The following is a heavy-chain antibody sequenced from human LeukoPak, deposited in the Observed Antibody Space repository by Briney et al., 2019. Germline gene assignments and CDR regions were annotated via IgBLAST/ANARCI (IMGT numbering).Heavy chain of an antibody. CDR3: ARLVSGDAFDI. CDR2: INWNGDST. V-gene: IGHV3-20*04. CDR1: GFTFDDYG. J-gene: IGHJ3*02. Sequence: GGSLRLSCAASGFTFDDYGMSWVRQAPGKGLEWVSNINWNGDSTGYADSVKGRFTISRDNAKNSLYLQMNSLRAEDTAVYYCARLVSGDAFDIWGQGTMVTVSS.